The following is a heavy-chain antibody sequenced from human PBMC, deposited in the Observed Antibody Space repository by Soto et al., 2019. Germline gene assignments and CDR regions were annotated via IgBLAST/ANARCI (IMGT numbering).Heavy chain of an antibody. Sequence: ASVKVSCKASGYTFTSYGISWVRQAPGQGLEWMGWISAYNGNTNYAQKLQGRVTMTTDTSTSTAYMELSSLRSDDTAVYYCARDGSGYSGYDYDNWFDPWGQGTLVTVSS. CDR1: GYTFTSYG. J-gene: IGHJ5*02. CDR3: ARDGSGYSGYDYDNWFDP. D-gene: IGHD5-12*01. CDR2: ISAYNGNT. V-gene: IGHV1-18*01.